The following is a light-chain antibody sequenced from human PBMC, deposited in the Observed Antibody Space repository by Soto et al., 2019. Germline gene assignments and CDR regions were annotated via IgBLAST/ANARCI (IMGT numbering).Light chain of an antibody. J-gene: IGKJ1*01. CDR1: QSVSSN. V-gene: IGKV3-15*01. CDR2: GAS. CDR3: QQRSNWPT. Sequence: IVMTQSPATLSVSPGERATLSCRASQSVSSNLAWYQQKPGQAPRLLIYGASTRATGIPARFSGSGSGTDFTLTISSLEPEDFAVYYCQQRSNWPTFGQGTKVDI.